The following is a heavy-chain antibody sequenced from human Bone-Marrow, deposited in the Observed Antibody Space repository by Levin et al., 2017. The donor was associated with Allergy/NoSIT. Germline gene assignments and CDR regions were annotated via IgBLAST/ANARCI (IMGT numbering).Heavy chain of an antibody. CDR3: ARDLDYYYYMDV. J-gene: IGHJ6*03. Sequence: SETLSLTCKVSGTSINSGSNHWSWIRQSPGKGLEWIGHIDYSGSTTYNPSLRSRVSISADTSKNQFSLTLTSVTAADTAVYYCARDLDYYYYMDVWGKGTTVTVSS. CDR1: GTSINSGSNH. V-gene: IGHV4-61*01. CDR2: IDYSGST.